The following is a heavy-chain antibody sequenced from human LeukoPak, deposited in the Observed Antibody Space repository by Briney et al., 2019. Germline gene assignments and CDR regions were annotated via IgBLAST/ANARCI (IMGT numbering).Heavy chain of an antibody. V-gene: IGHV4-61*03. CDR3: ARLTAVLRFLEWLPAGGMDV. J-gene: IGHJ6*02. CDR1: GGSVSSGSYY. D-gene: IGHD3-3*01. CDR2: IYYSGPT. Sequence: PSETLSLTCTVSGGSVSSGSYYWSWIRQPPGKGLEWIGYIYYSGPTNYNVSLKRRVSISVDTSKNHFSLKLSSVTAADTAVYYCARLTAVLRFLEWLPAGGMDVWGQGTTVTASS.